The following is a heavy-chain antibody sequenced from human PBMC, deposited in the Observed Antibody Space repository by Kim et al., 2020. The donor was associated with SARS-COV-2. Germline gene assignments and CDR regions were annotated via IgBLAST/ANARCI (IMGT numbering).Heavy chain of an antibody. CDR2: INHSGST. CDR3: ARGLADLAVAGTGPYYFDY. J-gene: IGHJ4*02. Sequence: SETLSLTCAVYGGSFSGYYWSWIRQPPGKGLEWIGEINHSGSTNYNPSLKSRVTISVDTSKNQFSLKLSSVTAADTAVYYCARGLADLAVAGTGPYYFDYWGQGTLVTVSS. CDR1: GGSFSGYY. D-gene: IGHD6-19*01. V-gene: IGHV4-34*01.